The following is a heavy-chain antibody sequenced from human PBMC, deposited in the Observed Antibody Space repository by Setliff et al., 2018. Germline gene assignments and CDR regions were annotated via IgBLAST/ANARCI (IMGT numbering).Heavy chain of an antibody. D-gene: IGHD3-10*01. V-gene: IGHV3-23*01. CDR1: GFDFKTHW. Sequence: GGSLRLSCAASGFDFKTHWMDWVRQAPGKGLEWVSMISGSAQTTYYADSVKGRFTISRDNSNNTLYLQMNSLRADDTATYYCAKDDQIRGHNLDYWGQGTLVTVSS. J-gene: IGHJ4*02. CDR3: AKDDQIRGHNLDY. CDR2: ISGSAQTT.